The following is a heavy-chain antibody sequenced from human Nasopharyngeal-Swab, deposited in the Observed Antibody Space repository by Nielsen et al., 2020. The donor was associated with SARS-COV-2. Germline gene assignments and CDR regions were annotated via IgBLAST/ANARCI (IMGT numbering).Heavy chain of an antibody. CDR3: ARDSGGPSSGWSPANLDY. J-gene: IGHJ4*02. Sequence: GASLRLSCAASGFTFSIYAMHWVRQAPGKGLEWVAVISYDGSNKYYADSVNGRFTISRDNSKNTLYLQMNSLRAEDTAVYYCARDSGGPSSGWSPANLDYWGQGTLVTVSS. V-gene: IGHV3-30*04. D-gene: IGHD6-19*01. CDR1: GFTFSIYA. CDR2: ISYDGSNK.